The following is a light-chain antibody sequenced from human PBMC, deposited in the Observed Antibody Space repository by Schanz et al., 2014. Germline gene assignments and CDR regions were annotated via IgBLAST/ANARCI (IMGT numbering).Light chain of an antibody. V-gene: IGKV3-15*01. Sequence: EIVLTQSPGTLSLSPGERATLSCRASQSVNSNLAWYQQKPGQAPRLLIYGASTRATGIPARFSGSGSGSGFTLTISSLQSEDFAVYYCQQYNNWPYTFGQGTKLEIK. CDR3: QQYNNWPYT. CDR2: GAS. J-gene: IGKJ2*01. CDR1: QSVNSN.